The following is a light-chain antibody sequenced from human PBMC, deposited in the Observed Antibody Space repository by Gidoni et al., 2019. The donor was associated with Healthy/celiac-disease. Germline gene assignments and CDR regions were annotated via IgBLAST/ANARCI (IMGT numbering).Light chain of an antibody. CDR2: AAS. V-gene: IGKV1-39*01. CDR1: QSISSY. J-gene: IGKJ2*01. Sequence: DIQMTQSPSSLSASVGDRVTITCRASQSISSYLNWYQQKPGKAPKLLIYAASSLQSGVPSRFSGSGSGTDFTLTSSSLQPEDFATYYCQQSYSTPLTFGQXTKLEIK. CDR3: QQSYSTPLT.